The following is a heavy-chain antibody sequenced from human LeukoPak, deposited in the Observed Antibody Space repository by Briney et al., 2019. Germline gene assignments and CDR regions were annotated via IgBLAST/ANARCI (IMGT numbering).Heavy chain of an antibody. CDR2: ISGSGGST. Sequence: GSLRLSCAASGFTFSSYAMSWVRQAPGKGLEWVSAISGSGGSTYYADSVKGRFTISRDNSKNTLYLQMNSLRAEDTVVYYCANGDDYGDFYDYWGQGTLVTVSS. CDR1: GFTFSSYA. J-gene: IGHJ4*02. V-gene: IGHV3-23*01. CDR3: ANGDDYGDFYDY. D-gene: IGHD4-17*01.